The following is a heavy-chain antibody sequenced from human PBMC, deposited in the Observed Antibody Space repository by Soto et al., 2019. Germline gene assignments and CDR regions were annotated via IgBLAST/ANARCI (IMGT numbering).Heavy chain of an antibody. CDR1: GFTFSSYD. V-gene: IGHV3-64*01. D-gene: IGHD1-7*01. Sequence: EVQLAESGGGMFQPGGSRRLSCVASGFTFSSYDMNWVRQAPGKGLEYVSSISSNGGTTYYGNSVKGRFTISRDNSKNTLYLQMGSLRAEDMAVYYCVRRVSGNYDYWGQGTLVTVSS. J-gene: IGHJ4*02. CDR3: VRRVSGNYDY. CDR2: ISSNGGTT.